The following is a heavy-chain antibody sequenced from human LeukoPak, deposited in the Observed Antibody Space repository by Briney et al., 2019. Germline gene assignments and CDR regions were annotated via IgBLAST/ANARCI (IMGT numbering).Heavy chain of an antibody. D-gene: IGHD6-19*01. J-gene: IGHJ3*02. Sequence: SETLTLTCTVSGGSISSYYWSWIRQPPGKGLEWIGYIYYSGSTNYNPSLKSRVTISVDTSKNQFSLKLSSVTAADTAVYYCASLGYSSGVDAFDIWGQGTMVTVSS. V-gene: IGHV4-59*01. CDR1: GGSISSYY. CDR2: IYYSGST. CDR3: ASLGYSSGVDAFDI.